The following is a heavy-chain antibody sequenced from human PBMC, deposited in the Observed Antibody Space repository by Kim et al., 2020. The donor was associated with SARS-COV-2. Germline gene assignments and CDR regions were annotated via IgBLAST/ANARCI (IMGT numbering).Heavy chain of an antibody. CDR1: GGSISSSSYF. J-gene: IGHJ5*02. Sequence: SETLSLTCTVSGGSISSSSYFWGWIRQPPGKGLEWIGSMYYSGSTYYSPSLKTRVTISVDTSRKQLSLKLSSVTAADTAVYYCARHGRESSGRYQDNWFDPWGQGTLVTVSS. V-gene: IGHV4-39*01. CDR2: MYYSGST. CDR3: ARHGRESSGRYQDNWFDP. D-gene: IGHD6-19*01.